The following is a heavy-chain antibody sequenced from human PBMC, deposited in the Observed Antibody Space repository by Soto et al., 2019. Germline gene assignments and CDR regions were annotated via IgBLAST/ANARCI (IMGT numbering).Heavy chain of an antibody. J-gene: IGHJ4*01. Sequence: SQTLSLTCAISGDSVSSTSAAWSWIRQSPSRGLEWLGRTYYRSKWYSDYAVSVKSRITINPDTSKNQFSLQLSSVTPEDTAVYYCARGSYYSGWVWGHGTLVTVSS. CDR3: ARGSYYSGWV. V-gene: IGHV6-1*01. CDR1: GDSVSSTSAA. CDR2: TYYRSKWYS. D-gene: IGHD6-19*01.